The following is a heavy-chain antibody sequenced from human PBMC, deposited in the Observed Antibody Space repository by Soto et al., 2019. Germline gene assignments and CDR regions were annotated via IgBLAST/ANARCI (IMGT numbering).Heavy chain of an antibody. J-gene: IGHJ5*01. CDR2: VHISGHS. CDR1: GGSVRAPDW. V-gene: IGHV4-4*02. CDR3: ARVRQGCSANNCYFDP. Sequence: LSLTCTLSGGSVRAPDWWNWVRQSPDKGLEWIAEVHISGHSNYNPSLRSRVSVSIDSSKNQFYLNLNSVTAADTAIYYCARVRQGCSANNCYFDPWGQGTQVTVS. D-gene: IGHD1-1*01.